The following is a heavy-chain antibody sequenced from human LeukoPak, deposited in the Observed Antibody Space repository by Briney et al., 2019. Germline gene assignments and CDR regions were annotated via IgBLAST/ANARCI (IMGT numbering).Heavy chain of an antibody. V-gene: IGHV3-20*04. CDR2: INWNGGSA. J-gene: IGHJ3*02. Sequence: GGSLRLSCAASGFTFDDYGMSWVRQGPGKGQEWVSGINWNGGSAGYADSVKGRFTISRDNAKNSLYLQMNSLRAEDTALYYCAREILYYYDSSGRGAFDIWGQGTMVTVSS. CDR1: GFTFDDYG. D-gene: IGHD3-22*01. CDR3: AREILYYYDSSGRGAFDI.